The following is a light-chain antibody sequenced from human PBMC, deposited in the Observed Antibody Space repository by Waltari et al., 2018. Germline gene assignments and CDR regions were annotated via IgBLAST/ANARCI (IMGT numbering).Light chain of an antibody. CDR2: KAS. CDR1: QNINIW. V-gene: IGKV1-5*03. Sequence: DIQMTQSPSTLSASVGDRVTITCRASQNINIWLAWYQHKPGKAPKLLIYKASNLQSGVPSTVSGSGSGTEFTLTISSLQPDDFATYYCQQCNTYPLTFGGGTKVEMK. CDR3: QQCNTYPLT. J-gene: IGKJ4*01.